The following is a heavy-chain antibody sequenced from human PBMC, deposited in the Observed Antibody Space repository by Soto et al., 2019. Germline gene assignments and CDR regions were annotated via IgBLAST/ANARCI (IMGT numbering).Heavy chain of an antibody. CDR1: GFTFSSYS. D-gene: IGHD2-21*02. CDR2: ISSSSSTI. Sequence: GGSLRLSCAASGFTFSSYSMNWVRQAPGKGLEWVSYISSSSSTIYYADSMKGRFTISRDNAKNSLYLQMNSLRAEDTAVYYCARDNSVFGGDCFLGGKAYTDMYVRAQGAAVPISS. J-gene: IGHJ6*02. CDR3: ARDNSVFGGDCFLGGKAYTDMYV. V-gene: IGHV3-48*04.